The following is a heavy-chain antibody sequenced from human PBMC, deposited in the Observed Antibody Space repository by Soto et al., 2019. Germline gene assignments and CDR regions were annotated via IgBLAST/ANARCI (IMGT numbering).Heavy chain of an antibody. Sequence: SETLSLTCTVSGGSISSGGYYWSWIRQPPGKGLEWIGYIYYSGSTYYNPSLKSRVTISVDRSKNQFSLKLSSVTAADTAVYYCARAMTTVTTIDYWGQGTLVTVSS. V-gene: IGHV4-30-2*01. CDR3: ARAMTTVTTIDY. CDR1: GGSISSGGYY. J-gene: IGHJ4*02. D-gene: IGHD4-17*01. CDR2: IYYSGST.